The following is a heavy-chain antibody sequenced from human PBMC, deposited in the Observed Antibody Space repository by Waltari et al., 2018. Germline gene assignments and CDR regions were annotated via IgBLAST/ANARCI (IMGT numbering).Heavy chain of an antibody. CDR3: ARSQRHSFEI. CDR2: IKEDGTDT. D-gene: IGHD3-3*02. Sequence: EVQLVESGGGLVQPGGSLRLSCAAPGFPFSIYWMTWVRQAQGEGLEWVANIKEDGTDTYYVDSVKGRFTISKDNAENSLYLQMNSLRVEDTAIYYCARSQRHSFEICGQGTMVTVSS. CDR1: GFPFSIYW. J-gene: IGHJ3*02. V-gene: IGHV3-7*03.